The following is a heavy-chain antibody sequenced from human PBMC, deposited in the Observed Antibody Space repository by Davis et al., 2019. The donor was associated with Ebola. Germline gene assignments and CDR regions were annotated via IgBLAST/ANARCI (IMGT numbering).Heavy chain of an antibody. D-gene: IGHD6-19*01. CDR3: ARGSQWLGPDY. CDR1: GGSFSTYY. CDR2: IHYSGTT. Sequence: SETLSLTCTVSGGSFSTYYWSWVRQPPGKGLEWVGYIHYSGTTHYNPSLRGRVTISVDTSKKHFSLKLGSVTAADTAVYYCARGSQWLGPDYWGQGTLVTVSS. J-gene: IGHJ4*02. V-gene: IGHV4-59*01.